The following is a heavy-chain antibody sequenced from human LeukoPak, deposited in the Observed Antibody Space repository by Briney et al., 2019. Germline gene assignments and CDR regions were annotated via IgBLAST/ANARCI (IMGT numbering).Heavy chain of an antibody. D-gene: IGHD3-3*01. J-gene: IGHJ6*02. Sequence: GGSLRLSCAASGFTFSSYAMSWVRQAPGKGLEWVSAISGSGGSTYYADSVEGRFTISRDNSKNTLYLQMNSLRAEDTAVYYCAKASYYDFWSGLNGMDVWGQGTTVTVSS. CDR3: AKASYYDFWSGLNGMDV. V-gene: IGHV3-23*01. CDR1: GFTFSSYA. CDR2: ISGSGGST.